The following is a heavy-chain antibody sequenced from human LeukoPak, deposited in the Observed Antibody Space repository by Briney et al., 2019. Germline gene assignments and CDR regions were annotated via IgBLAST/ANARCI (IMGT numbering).Heavy chain of an antibody. V-gene: IGHV1-46*01. Sequence: ASVKVSCKASGYTFTSYYMHWVRQAPGQGLEWMGIINPSGGSTSYAQKFQGRVTMTRDMFTSTVYMELSSLRSEDTAVYYCASSTVKYYFDYWGQGTLVTVSS. CDR3: ASSTVKYYFDY. CDR1: GYTFTSYY. J-gene: IGHJ4*02. CDR2: INPSGGST. D-gene: IGHD1-26*01.